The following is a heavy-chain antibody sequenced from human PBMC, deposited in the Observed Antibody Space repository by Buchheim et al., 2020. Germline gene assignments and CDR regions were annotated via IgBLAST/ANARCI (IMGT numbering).Heavy chain of an antibody. CDR1: GFTFSRYS. CDR2: ITSDSSTI. CDR3: ARPGSEDDYGDC. Sequence: EVQLVESGGGLAQPGGSLRLSCAASGFTFSRYSMNWVRQAPGEGLEWVSYITSDSSTIHYADSVKGRFTISRDNAKKSLVLQMNSLRAEDTAVYYCARPGSEDDYGDCWGQGTL. D-gene: IGHD2-15*01. J-gene: IGHJ4*02. V-gene: IGHV3-48*01.